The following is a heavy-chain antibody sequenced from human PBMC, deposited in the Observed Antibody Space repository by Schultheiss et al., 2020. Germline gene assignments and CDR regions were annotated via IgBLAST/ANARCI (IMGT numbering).Heavy chain of an antibody. CDR2: INASGGT. D-gene: IGHD3-16*02. J-gene: IGHJ4*02. Sequence: SETLSLTCTVSGDSINTVGYHWAWVRQPDGKGLEWIGRINASGGTKYNPSLESRVTMSVDTSKNHFSLKLTSVTAADTTVYYCARLYRGDFIDYWGQGTLVTVSS. CDR1: GDSINTVGYH. CDR3: ARLYRGDFIDY. V-gene: IGHV4-61*02.